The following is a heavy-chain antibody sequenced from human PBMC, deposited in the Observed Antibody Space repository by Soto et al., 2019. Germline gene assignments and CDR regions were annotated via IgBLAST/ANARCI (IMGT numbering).Heavy chain of an antibody. V-gene: IGHV3-48*03. CDR2: ISSSGSTI. J-gene: IGHJ4*02. CDR3: ARAPGDSSGYSGVDY. D-gene: IGHD3-22*01. CDR1: GFTFSSYE. Sequence: GGSLRLSCAASGFTFSSYEMNWVRQAPGKGLEWVSYISSSGSTIYYADSVKGRFTISRDNAKNSLYLQMNSLRAADTAVYYCARAPGDSSGYSGVDYWGQGTLVTVSS.